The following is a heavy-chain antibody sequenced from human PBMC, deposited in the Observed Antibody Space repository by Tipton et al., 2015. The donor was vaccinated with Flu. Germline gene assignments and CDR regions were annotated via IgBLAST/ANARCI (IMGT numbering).Heavy chain of an antibody. J-gene: IGHJ4*02. V-gene: IGHV4-4*07. CDR3: ARGSGSGTFVIFDF. CDR2: IYTSGNT. Sequence: TLSLTCTVAGGSISTSYWSWIRQPAGKGLEWIGRIYTSGNTNYNPSLKSRLTMSVDASKKQFSLKLRSVTAADTAVYYCARGSGSGTFVIFDFWGQGTLVTVSS. D-gene: IGHD3-10*01. CDR1: GGSISTSY.